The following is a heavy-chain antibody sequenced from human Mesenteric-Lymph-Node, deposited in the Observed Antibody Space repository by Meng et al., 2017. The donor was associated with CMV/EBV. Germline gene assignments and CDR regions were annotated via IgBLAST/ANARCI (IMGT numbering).Heavy chain of an antibody. Sequence: SSVKVSCKASGGTFSSYAISWVRQAPGQGLEWMGGIIPIFGTANYAQKFQGRVTITTDESTSTAYMELSSLRSEDTAVYYCARAMGVSLRSSTSCLDYWGQGTLVTVSS. CDR2: IIPIFGTA. J-gene: IGHJ4*02. V-gene: IGHV1-69*05. CDR3: ARAMGVSLRSSTSCLDY. CDR1: GGTFSSYA. D-gene: IGHD2-2*01.